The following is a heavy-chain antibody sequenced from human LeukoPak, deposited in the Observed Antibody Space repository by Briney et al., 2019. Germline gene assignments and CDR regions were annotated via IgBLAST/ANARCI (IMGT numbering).Heavy chain of an antibody. D-gene: IGHD6-19*01. CDR3: ARLGYSSGWYTTTAYYYYYMDV. J-gene: IGHJ6*03. V-gene: IGHV4-34*01. Sequence: SETLSLTCAVYGGSFSGYYWSWIRQPPGKGLEWNGEINQSGSTNYNPSLKSRVTISVDTSKNQFSLKLSSVTAADTAVYYCARLGYSSGWYTTTAYYYYYMDVWGTGTTVTVSS. CDR1: GGSFSGYY. CDR2: INQSGST.